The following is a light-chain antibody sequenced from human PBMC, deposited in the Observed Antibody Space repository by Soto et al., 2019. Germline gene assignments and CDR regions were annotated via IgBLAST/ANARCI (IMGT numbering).Light chain of an antibody. CDR1: TLGSKF. Sequence: SYELTQPPSVSVSPGQTANITCSGNTLGSKFVFWSQQKAGQSPMVVIYEDTKRPSGIPARFSGSNSGNTATLTISGTQAIDEAVFYCQAWDFGPVVFGGGTKVTVL. CDR2: EDT. V-gene: IGLV3-1*01. CDR3: QAWDFGPVV. J-gene: IGLJ2*01.